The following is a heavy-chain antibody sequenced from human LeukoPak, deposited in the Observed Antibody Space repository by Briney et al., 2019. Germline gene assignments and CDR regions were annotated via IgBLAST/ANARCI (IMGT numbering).Heavy chain of an antibody. V-gene: IGHV4-61*02. Sequence: SQTLSLTCTVSRGSISRSGYYWSWIRQPAGKGLEWIGRIYTSGSTNYNPSLKSRVTISIDTSKNQFSLKLSSVTAADTAVYYCARGRYLTTGGGAAAGFLDYWGQGTLVTVSS. CDR2: IYTSGST. CDR3: ARGRYLTTGGGAAAGFLDY. D-gene: IGHD6-13*01. CDR1: RGSISRSGYY. J-gene: IGHJ4*02.